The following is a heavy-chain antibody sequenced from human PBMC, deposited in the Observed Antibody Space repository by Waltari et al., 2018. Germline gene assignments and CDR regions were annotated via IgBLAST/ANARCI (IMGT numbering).Heavy chain of an antibody. D-gene: IGHD5-12*01. CDR3: ARHPGILATSHRYFDY. J-gene: IGHJ4*02. V-gene: IGHV4-59*01. Sequence: QVQLQESGPGLVKPSETLSLTCTVSGGSISTYYWSWVRQPPGQGLEWIGYIYYSGSTYYNPSLKSRVTISVDTSKNHFSLRLSSVTAADTAVYYCARHPGILATSHRYFDYWGQGTLVTVSS. CDR1: GGSISTYY. CDR2: IYYSGST.